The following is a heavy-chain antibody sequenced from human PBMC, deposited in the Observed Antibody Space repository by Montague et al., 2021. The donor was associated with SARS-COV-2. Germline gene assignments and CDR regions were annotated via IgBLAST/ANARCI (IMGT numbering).Heavy chain of an antibody. D-gene: IGHD3-10*01. CDR2: INHSGST. J-gene: IGHJ4*02. CDR1: GGSFSGHY. Sequence: SETLSLTCAVYGGSFSGHYWNWIRQPPGKGLEWIGEINHSGSTNNNPSLKSRVTMSVDTSKNQFSLKLSSVTAADTAVYYCARGARQGYGFRLGSFDYWAREPWSPCPQ. CDR3: ARGARQGYGFRLGSFDY. V-gene: IGHV4-34*01.